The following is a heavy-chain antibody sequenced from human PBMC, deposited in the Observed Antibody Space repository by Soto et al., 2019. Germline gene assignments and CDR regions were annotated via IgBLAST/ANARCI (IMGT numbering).Heavy chain of an antibody. D-gene: IGHD3-10*01. CDR3: VRDLDGSGSYYTDY. Sequence: VXSVKVSCKASGYTFTSCGISWVRQAPGQGLEWMGWISPYKGNTNYAQKLQGRVTMTTDTSTSTAYMELRSLRSDDTAVYYCVRDLDGSGSYYTDYWGQGTLVTVSS. CDR1: GYTFTSCG. CDR2: ISPYKGNT. V-gene: IGHV1-18*01. J-gene: IGHJ4*02.